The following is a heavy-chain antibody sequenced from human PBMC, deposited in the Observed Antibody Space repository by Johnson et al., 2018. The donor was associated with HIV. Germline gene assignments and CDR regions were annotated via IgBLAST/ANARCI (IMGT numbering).Heavy chain of an antibody. CDR1: GFAFSTYA. CDR2: ISYHGSDK. CDR3: ARGIAVSNWVDI. V-gene: IGHV3-30-3*01. D-gene: IGHD6-19*01. Sequence: QVQLVESGGGVVQPGRSLTLSCAPSGFAFSTYAMHWVRQAPGKGLEWVAVISYHGSDKIYADSVKGRFTVSRDNSKNTLDLHMSSLRPDDTAMYYCARGIAVSNWVDIWGQGTMVTVSS. J-gene: IGHJ3*02.